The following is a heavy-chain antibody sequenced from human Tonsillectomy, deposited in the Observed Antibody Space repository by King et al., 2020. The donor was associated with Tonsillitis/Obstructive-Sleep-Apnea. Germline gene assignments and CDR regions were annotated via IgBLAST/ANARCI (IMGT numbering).Heavy chain of an antibody. CDR2: ISAYNGNT. V-gene: IGHV1-18*01. CDR1: GYTFTSYG. J-gene: IGHJ6*03. D-gene: IGHD2-8*02. CDR3: AGIGYCTGGICHDYYYYYYMDV. Sequence: VQLVESGAEVKKPGASVKVSCKASGYTFTSYGISWVRQAPGQGLEWMGWISAYNGNTNYAQKLQGRVTMTTDTSTSTAYMELRSLRSDDTAVYYCAGIGYCTGGICHDYYYYYYMDVWGKGTTVTVSS.